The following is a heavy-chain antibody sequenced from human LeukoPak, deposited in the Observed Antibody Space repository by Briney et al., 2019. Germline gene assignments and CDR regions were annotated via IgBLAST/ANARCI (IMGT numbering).Heavy chain of an antibody. D-gene: IGHD3-22*01. V-gene: IGHV1-18*01. CDR1: GYTFTSYG. J-gene: IGHJ6*02. CDR3: AHQYYDSSGYYRYGMDV. Sequence: ASVKVSCKAPGYTFTSYGISWVRQAPGQGLEWMGWISAYNGNTNYAQKLQGRVTMTTDTSTSTAYMELRSLRSDDTAVYYCAHQYYDSSGYYRYGMDVWGQGTTVTVSS. CDR2: ISAYNGNT.